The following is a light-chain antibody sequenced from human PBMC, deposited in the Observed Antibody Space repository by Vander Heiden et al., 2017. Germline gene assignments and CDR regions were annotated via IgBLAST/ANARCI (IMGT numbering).Light chain of an antibody. CDR3: QQYDNLPLT. J-gene: IGKJ4*01. CDR1: QDISNY. V-gene: IGKV1-33*01. CDR2: GAS. Sequence: DIQMTQSPASLSASVGDRVTITCQASQDISNYLNWYQQKPGQAPNLLIYGASNLETGIPSRFSGSGSGTDFTFTISSLRPEDIATYYCQQYDNLPLTFGGGTKVKIK.